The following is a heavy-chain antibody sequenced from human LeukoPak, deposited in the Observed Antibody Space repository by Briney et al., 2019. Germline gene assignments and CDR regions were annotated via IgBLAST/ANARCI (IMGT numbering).Heavy chain of an antibody. J-gene: IGHJ6*03. CDR3: ARPVGYCSSTNCYYYYYYMDV. CDR1: GYTFTSYW. CDR2: IYPDDSDT. Sequence: GESLQISCKGSGYTFTSYWIACVRQMPGKGLEWMGIIYPDDSDTRYSPSFQGQVTISADKSISTAYLQWSSLKASDTAMYYCARPVGYCSSTNCYYYYYYMDVWGKGTTVTVSS. V-gene: IGHV5-51*01. D-gene: IGHD2-2*01.